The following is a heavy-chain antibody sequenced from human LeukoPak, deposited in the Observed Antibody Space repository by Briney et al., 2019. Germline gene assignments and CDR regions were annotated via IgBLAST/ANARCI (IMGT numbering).Heavy chain of an antibody. J-gene: IGHJ4*02. V-gene: IGHV3-48*03. Sequence: GGSLRLSCAASGFTFSSYEMSWVRQAPGKGLEWVSYISSSGSTIYYADSVKGRFTISRDNAKNSLYLQMNSLRAEDTAVYYCARDYQFTMVRGVKGYFDYWGQGTLVTVSS. D-gene: IGHD3-10*01. CDR3: ARDYQFTMVRGVKGYFDY. CDR1: GFTFSSYE. CDR2: ISSSGSTI.